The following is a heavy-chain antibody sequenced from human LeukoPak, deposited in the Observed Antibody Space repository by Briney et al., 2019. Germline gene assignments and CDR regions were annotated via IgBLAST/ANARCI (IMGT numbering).Heavy chain of an antibody. J-gene: IGHJ3*01. D-gene: IGHD6-13*01. V-gene: IGHV3-53*01. CDR1: GFNVNNNF. CDR2: IYSGGSV. Sequence: GESLRLSCAASGFNVNNNFMAWVRQAPGKGLGWVSDIYSGGSVRYADSVKGRFTLSRDTSQNMLYLQMNSLRVEDTALYYCGRQHHKWQQLSRAFDLCGQGTMVTVSS. CDR3: GRQHHKWQQLSRAFDL.